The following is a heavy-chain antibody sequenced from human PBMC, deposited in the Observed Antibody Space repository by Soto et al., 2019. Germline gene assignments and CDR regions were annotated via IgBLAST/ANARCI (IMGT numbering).Heavy chain of an antibody. V-gene: IGHV1-18*04. Sequence: GXSVKVSCNTAGYSFSSYSSNWVRQAPGQGLEWMAWISTYSGNTHYAERVQGRVTVTLDKSARTAFMEMRGLTSDDTAVYFCARDNGYYDLWGQGTLVTVSS. CDR2: ISTYSGNT. J-gene: IGHJ4*02. CDR3: ARDNGYYDL. CDR1: GYSFSSYS.